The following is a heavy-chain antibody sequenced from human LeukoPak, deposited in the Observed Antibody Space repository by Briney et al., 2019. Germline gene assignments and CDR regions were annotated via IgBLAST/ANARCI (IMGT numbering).Heavy chain of an antibody. J-gene: IGHJ4*02. V-gene: IGHV3-53*01. Sequence: GGSLRLSCAASGFPVSSNYMSWVRQAPGKGLEWVSVIYSHGTTYYANAVKGRFTIARDNSKNPLQLQMNRLKAEDTAVYYWARGLGGVIAALDNWGQGTLVTVSS. CDR1: GFPVSSNY. CDR3: ARGLGGVIAALDN. CDR2: IYSHGTT. D-gene: IGHD3-16*02.